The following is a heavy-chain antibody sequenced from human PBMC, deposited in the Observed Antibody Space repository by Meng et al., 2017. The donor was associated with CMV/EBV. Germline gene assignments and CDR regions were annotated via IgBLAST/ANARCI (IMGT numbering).Heavy chain of an antibody. CDR1: GGSFSGYY. CDR2: IYYSGST. CDR3: ARVQAVAAFDY. J-gene: IGHJ4*02. V-gene: IGHV4-34*01. Sequence: SETLSLTCAVYGGSFSGYYWSWNRQPPGKGLEWIGSIYYSGSTYYNPSLKSGVTISVDTSKNQFSLKLSSVTAADTAVYYCARVQAVAAFDYWGQGTLVTVSS. D-gene: IGHD6-19*01.